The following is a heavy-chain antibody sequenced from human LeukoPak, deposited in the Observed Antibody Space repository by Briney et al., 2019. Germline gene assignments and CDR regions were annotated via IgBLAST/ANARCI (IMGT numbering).Heavy chain of an antibody. J-gene: IGHJ4*02. D-gene: IGHD5-24*01. CDR2: IWYDGSNK. Sequence: PGGSLRLSCAASGFTFSSYWMHWVRQAPGKGLDWVAVIWYDGSNKFYVDSVKGRFTISRDNSKNTLYLQMNSLRAEDTAVYYCARGRDGYNTCFDYWGQGTLVTVSS. V-gene: IGHV3-33*08. CDR1: GFTFSSYW. CDR3: ARGRDGYNTCFDY.